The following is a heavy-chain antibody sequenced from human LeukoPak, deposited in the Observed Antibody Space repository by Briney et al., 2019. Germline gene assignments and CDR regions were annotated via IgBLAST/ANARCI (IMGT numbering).Heavy chain of an antibody. CDR2: IYNSGYT. CDR3: ARAYKGGQDAFDF. J-gene: IGHJ3*01. Sequence: SSQTLSLTCTVSGDSISSGGYYWSWIRQHPGEGLEWIGYIYNSGYTYYNPSLKSRVTISVDTSKNQFSLKLSSVTAADTAVYYCARAYKGGQDAFDFWGQGTMVTVSS. V-gene: IGHV4-31*03. D-gene: IGHD5-24*01. CDR1: GDSISSGGYY.